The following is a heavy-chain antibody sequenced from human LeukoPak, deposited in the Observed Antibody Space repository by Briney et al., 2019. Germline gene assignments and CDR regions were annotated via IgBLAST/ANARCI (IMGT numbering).Heavy chain of an antibody. V-gene: IGHV4-61*02. CDR2: ICTSGST. Sequence: PSETLSLTCTVSGGSISSSSYYWSWIRQPAGKGLEWIGRICTSGSTNYNPSLKSRVTISVDTSKNQFSLKLSSVTAADTAVYYCARESATWDFDYWGQGTLVTVSS. CDR3: ARESATWDFDY. J-gene: IGHJ4*02. D-gene: IGHD3-16*01. CDR1: GGSISSSSYY.